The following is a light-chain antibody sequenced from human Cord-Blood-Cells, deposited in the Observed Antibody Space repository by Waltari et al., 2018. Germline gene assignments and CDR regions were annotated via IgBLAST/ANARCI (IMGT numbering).Light chain of an antibody. V-gene: IGKV3-20*01. CDR1: HRVSSSY. CDR2: GAA. CDR3: QQYGSSPWT. Sequence: IVLTQSPGTLSLSQGERATLSFGARHRVSSSYLAWYRQKPDQAPRLLIYGAASRATGIPDRFSGSGSGTDFTLTISRLEPEDFAVYYCQQYGSSPWTFGQGTKVEIK. J-gene: IGKJ1*01.